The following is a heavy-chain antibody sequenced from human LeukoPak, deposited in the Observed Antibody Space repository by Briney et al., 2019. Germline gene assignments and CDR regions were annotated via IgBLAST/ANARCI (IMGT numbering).Heavy chain of an antibody. V-gene: IGHV3-7*01. CDR3: ARASEYYYDSSGYYYGEAYYFDY. CDR2: IKQDGSEK. D-gene: IGHD3-22*01. J-gene: IGHJ4*02. CDR1: GFTFSSYW. Sequence: GGSLRLSCAASGFTFSSYWMSWVRQAPGKGLEWVANIKQDGSEKYYVDSVKGRFTISRDNAKNSLYLQMNSLRAEDTALYYCARASEYYYDSSGYYYGEAYYFDYWGQGTLVTVSS.